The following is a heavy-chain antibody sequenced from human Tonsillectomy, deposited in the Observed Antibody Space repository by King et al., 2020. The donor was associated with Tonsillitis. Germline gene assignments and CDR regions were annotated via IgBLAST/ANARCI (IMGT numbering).Heavy chain of an antibody. J-gene: IGHJ4*02. Sequence: VQLVESGGGLVQPGGSLRLSCAASGFTFSTYWMSWVRQAPGKGLEWVANIKEDGSEKYSVDSMKGRFTISRDNAKNSLYLQMSSLRAEDTAVYYCARAGNRGSVDYWGQGTLVTVFS. CDR1: GFTFSTYW. V-gene: IGHV3-7*03. CDR3: ARAGNRGSVDY. CDR2: IKEDGSEK. D-gene: IGHD2/OR15-2a*01.